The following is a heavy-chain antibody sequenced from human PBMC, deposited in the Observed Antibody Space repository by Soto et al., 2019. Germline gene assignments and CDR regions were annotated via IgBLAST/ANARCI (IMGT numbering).Heavy chain of an antibody. CDR1: GFSVSATKY. Sequence: EVQLVESGGGLVQPGGSLRLSCVASGFSVSATKYMNCLRQAPDKGLEWVSVNYSGGTYYYADSVKGRFTISRHYSYNTLYIQMDSLRPEETAVYFGGRANDLDAFDMWGQGTMVTVSP. V-gene: IGHV3-53*04. J-gene: IGHJ3*02. CDR3: GRANDLDAFDM. D-gene: IGHD3-16*01. CDR2: NYSGGTY.